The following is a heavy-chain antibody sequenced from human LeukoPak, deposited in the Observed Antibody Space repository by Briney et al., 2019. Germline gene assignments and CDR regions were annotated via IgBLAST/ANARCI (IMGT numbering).Heavy chain of an antibody. CDR2: INSDGSST. J-gene: IGHJ4*02. CDR1: GFTFTNVW. CDR3: ARTSGHVCDY. Sequence: GGSLRLSCAASGFTFTNVWMSWVRQAPGKGLVWVSRINSDGSSTNYADSVKGRFTISRDNAKNTLYLQMNSLRAEDTAVYYCARTSGHVCDYWGQGTLVTVSS. V-gene: IGHV3-74*01. D-gene: IGHD3-16*01.